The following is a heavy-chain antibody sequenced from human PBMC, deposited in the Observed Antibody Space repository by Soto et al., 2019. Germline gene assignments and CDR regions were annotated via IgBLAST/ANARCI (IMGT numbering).Heavy chain of an antibody. CDR3: VRGGFPHGLLAY. V-gene: IGHV1-18*01. J-gene: IGHJ4*02. CDR2: ISTYNVDT. D-gene: IGHD5-12*01. CDR1: GYTLSSYG. Sequence: ASVKGACKTSGYTLSSYGIVWVRQAPGQGLEWMGWISTYNVDTKYADKFQGRLTMSSDTSTTTAFMELRRLRSDDTAVYYFVRGGFPHGLLAYRGQGTPVPGSS.